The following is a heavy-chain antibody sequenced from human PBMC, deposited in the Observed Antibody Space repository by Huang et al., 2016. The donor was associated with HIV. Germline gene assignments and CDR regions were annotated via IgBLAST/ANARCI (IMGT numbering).Heavy chain of an antibody. Sequence: QVQLVQSGSELRMPGASVRVSCQASGYTFTSYPIHWMRQAPGHRLEWMGRSNAGSGGTKYSEKFQDRLTITRDTYANIVYMGLSSLRSEDRAVYYCVRERLEFTNYWGQGTLVTVSS. CDR1: GYTFTSYP. V-gene: IGHV1-3*01. J-gene: IGHJ4*02. D-gene: IGHD1-1*01. CDR2: SNAGSGGT. CDR3: VRERLEFTNY.